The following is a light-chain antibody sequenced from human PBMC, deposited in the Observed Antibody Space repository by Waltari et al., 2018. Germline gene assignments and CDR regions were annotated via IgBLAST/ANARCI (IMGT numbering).Light chain of an antibody. CDR2: DVS. CDR1: SSDVGAYNY. Sequence: QSALTQPASVSGSPGQSITISCAGSSSDVGAYNYVSWYQHHPGKAPRLIIYDVSNRPSGVSNRFSGSRSGNTASLTISGLQAEDEADYYCASYTTSDSYVFGTGTEVTVL. V-gene: IGLV2-14*03. J-gene: IGLJ1*01. CDR3: ASYTTSDSYV.